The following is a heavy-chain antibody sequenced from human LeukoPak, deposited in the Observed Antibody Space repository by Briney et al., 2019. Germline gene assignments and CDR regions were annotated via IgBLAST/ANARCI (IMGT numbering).Heavy chain of an antibody. D-gene: IGHD3-10*01. Sequence: PGGSLRLSCAASGFTFSSYAMSWVRQAPGKGLEWVSAISGSGGSTYYADSVKGRFTISRDNSKNTLYLQMNSLRAEDTAVYYCARVPITMDRGVGPRAFDIWGKGTMVTASS. CDR2: ISGSGGST. V-gene: IGHV3-23*01. CDR1: GFTFSSYA. J-gene: IGHJ3*02. CDR3: ARVPITMDRGVGPRAFDI.